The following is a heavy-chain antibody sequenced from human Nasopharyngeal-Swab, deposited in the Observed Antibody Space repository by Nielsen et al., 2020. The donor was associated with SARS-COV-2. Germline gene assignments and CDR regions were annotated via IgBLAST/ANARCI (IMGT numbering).Heavy chain of an antibody. CDR2: INHSGST. V-gene: IGHV4-34*01. Sequence: WIRQPPGKGLEWIGEINHSGSTNYNPSLKSRVTISVDTSKNQFSLKLSSVTAADTAVYYCARIEDCSSTSCYDYLDYWGQGTLVTVSS. CDR3: ARIEDCSSTSCYDYLDY. J-gene: IGHJ4*02. D-gene: IGHD2-2*01.